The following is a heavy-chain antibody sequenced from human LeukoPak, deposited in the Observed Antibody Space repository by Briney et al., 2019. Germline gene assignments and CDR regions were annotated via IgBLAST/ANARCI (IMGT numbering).Heavy chain of an antibody. CDR3: ARDVWFDP. Sequence: GGSLRLSCAASGFTFSNYGMHWVRQAPGKGLEWVAVISYDGRNTYYADSVKGRCTISRDNSKNTLSLQMNSLRTVDTAMYFCARDVWFDPWGQGTLVTVSS. CDR1: GFTFSNYG. V-gene: IGHV3-30*03. J-gene: IGHJ5*02. CDR2: ISYDGRNT.